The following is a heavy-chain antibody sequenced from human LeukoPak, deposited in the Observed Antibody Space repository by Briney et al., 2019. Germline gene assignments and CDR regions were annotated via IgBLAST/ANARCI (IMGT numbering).Heavy chain of an antibody. CDR1: GFTFDDYG. CDR3: ARSISICSSTSCYSDY. V-gene: IGHV3-20*01. J-gene: IGHJ4*02. D-gene: IGHD2-2*01. CDR2: INWNGGST. Sequence: PGGSLRLSCAASGFTFDDYGMSWVRQAPGKGLEWVSGINWNGGSTGYADSVKGRFTISRDNAKNSLYLQMNSLRAEDTALYHCARSISICSSTSCYSDYWGQGTLVTVSS.